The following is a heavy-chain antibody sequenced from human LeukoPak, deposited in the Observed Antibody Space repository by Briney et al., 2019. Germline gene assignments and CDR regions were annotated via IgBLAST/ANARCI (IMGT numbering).Heavy chain of an antibody. J-gene: IGHJ3*02. D-gene: IGHD3-22*01. CDR2: IYYSGST. CDR1: GGSISSSSYY. Sequence: SETLSLTCTVSGGSISSSSYYWGWIRQPPGKGLEWIGSIYYSGSTYYNPSLKSRVTISVDTSKNQFSLKLSSVTAADTAVYYCARQRSYYDSSGYSPAFDIWGQGTMVTVSS. V-gene: IGHV4-39*01. CDR3: ARQRSYYDSSGYSPAFDI.